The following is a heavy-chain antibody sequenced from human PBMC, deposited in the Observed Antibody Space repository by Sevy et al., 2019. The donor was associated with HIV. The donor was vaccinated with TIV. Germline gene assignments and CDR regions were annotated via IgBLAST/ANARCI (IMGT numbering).Heavy chain of an antibody. CDR2: INEDGSRL. CDR3: ARDRAYSALDY. V-gene: IGHV3-7*01. CDR1: GFTFSDSW. J-gene: IGHJ4*02. Sequence: GGCLRLSCVASGFTFSDSWMTWVRQAPGKGLERIAFINEDGSRLGYVDSVRGRFTISRENTKNSLYLQINSLRAEDTAVYFCARDRAYSALDYWGQGTLVSVSS. D-gene: IGHD5-18*01.